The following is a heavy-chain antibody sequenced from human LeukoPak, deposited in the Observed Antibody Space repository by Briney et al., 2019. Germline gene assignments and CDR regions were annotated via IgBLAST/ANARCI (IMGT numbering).Heavy chain of an antibody. Sequence: GGSLRLSCAPSGFIFSDYWFHWVRQTPGQGLVWVAAINRDGTGTSHADSVRGRFTVSRDNAKNTLYLQLNSLRAEDTAVYYCAKVTREKRGYTYGFDYWGQGTLVTVSS. D-gene: IGHD5-18*01. CDR3: AKVTREKRGYTYGFDY. CDR2: INRDGTGT. J-gene: IGHJ4*02. CDR1: GFIFSDYW. V-gene: IGHV3-74*01.